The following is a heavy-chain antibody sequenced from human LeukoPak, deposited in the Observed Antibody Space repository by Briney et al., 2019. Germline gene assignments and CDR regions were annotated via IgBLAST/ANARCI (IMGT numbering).Heavy chain of an antibody. Sequence: PGGSLRLSCAASGFTFDDYAMHWVRQAPGKGLEWVSGISWNSGSIGYADSVKGRFTISRDNAKNSLYLQINSLRAEDTALYYCAKANYYDSSGYYFDYWGQGTLVTVSS. CDR1: GFTFDDYA. J-gene: IGHJ4*02. V-gene: IGHV3-9*01. CDR3: AKANYYDSSGYYFDY. D-gene: IGHD3-22*01. CDR2: ISWNSGSI.